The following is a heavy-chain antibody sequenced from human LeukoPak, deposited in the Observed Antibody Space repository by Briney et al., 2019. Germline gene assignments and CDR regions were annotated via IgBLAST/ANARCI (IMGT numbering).Heavy chain of an antibody. CDR3: ARDSYSGYDFGVDY. CDR1: GFTFSSYS. Sequence: GGSLRLSCAASGFTFSSYSMNWVRQAPGKGLEWVSSISSSSSYIYYADSVKGRFTISRDNAKNSLYLQMNSLRAEDTAVYYCARDSYSGYDFGVDYWGQGTLVTVSS. V-gene: IGHV3-21*01. D-gene: IGHD5-12*01. J-gene: IGHJ4*02. CDR2: ISSSSSYI.